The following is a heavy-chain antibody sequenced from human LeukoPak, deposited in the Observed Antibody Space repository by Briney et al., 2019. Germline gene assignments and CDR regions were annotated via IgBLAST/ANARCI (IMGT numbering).Heavy chain of an antibody. V-gene: IGHV4-34*01. J-gene: IGHJ4*02. D-gene: IGHD2-21*02. CDR1: GVSFDDYY. CDR3: TRMTAGHDY. Sequence: PSETLSLTCAASGVSFDDYYWSWARQTPGKGLEWIGEINHSGYTNDSPSLKSRVTLSIDTSRKQFSLNLRSVTVADTGIYYCTRMTAGHDYWGQGTLVTVSS. CDR2: INHSGYT.